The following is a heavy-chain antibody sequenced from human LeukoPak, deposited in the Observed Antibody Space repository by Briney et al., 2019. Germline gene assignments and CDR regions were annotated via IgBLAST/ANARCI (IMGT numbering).Heavy chain of an antibody. D-gene: IGHD3/OR15-3a*01. CDR1: GDSLTNYF. J-gene: IGHJ4*02. CDR2: IYYTGSI. Sequence: SETLPLTCTVSGDSLTNYFWSWIRQPPGKGLEWIGYIYYTGSINYNPSLTSRVTISVETSKNQFSLNLTSVTAADTAVYYCARVNVGLARAIDYWGQGSLSSSP. CDR3: ARVNVGLARAIDY. V-gene: IGHV4-59*01.